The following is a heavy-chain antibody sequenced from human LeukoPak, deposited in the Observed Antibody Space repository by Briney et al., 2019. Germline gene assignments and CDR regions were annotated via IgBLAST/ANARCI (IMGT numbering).Heavy chain of an antibody. CDR3: ASNFPGLLGGEFDP. D-gene: IGHD2-21*01. J-gene: IGHJ5*02. V-gene: IGHV1-69*06. CDR1: GGTFSSYA. Sequence: SVKVSCKASGGTFSSYAISWVRQAPGQGLEWMGGIIPIFGTANYAQKFQGRVTITADKSTSTAYMELSSLRSEDTAVYYCASNFPGLLGGEFDPWGQGTLVTVSS. CDR2: IIPIFGTA.